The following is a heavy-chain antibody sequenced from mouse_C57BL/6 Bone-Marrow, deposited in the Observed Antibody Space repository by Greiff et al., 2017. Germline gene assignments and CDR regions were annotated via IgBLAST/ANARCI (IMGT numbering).Heavy chain of an antibody. CDR1: GFNIKDDS. V-gene: IGHV14-4*01. D-gene: IGHD1-1*01. J-gene: IGHJ1*03. CDR3: ATDYGSSYDWYFDV. CDR2: IDPENGYT. Sequence: VQLQQSGAELVRPGASVKLSCTASGFNIKDDSMHWVKQRPEQGLEWIGWIDPENGYTEYASKFQGKATITADTSSNTAYLQLSSLTSEDTAVYYCATDYGSSYDWYFDVWGTGTTVTVSS.